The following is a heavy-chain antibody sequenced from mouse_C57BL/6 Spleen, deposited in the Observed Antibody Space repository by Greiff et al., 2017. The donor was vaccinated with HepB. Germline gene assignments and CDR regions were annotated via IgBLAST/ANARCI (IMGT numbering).Heavy chain of an antibody. CDR2: IHPNSGST. CDR1: GYTFTSYW. Sequence: VQLQQPGAELVKPGASVKLSCKASGYTFTSYWMHWVKQRPGQGLEWIGMIHPNSGSTNYNEKFKSKATLTVDKSSSTAYMQLSSLTSEDSAVYYCARGENYGSSYELDYAMDYWGQGTSVTVSS. D-gene: IGHD1-1*01. CDR3: ARGENYGSSYELDYAMDY. J-gene: IGHJ4*01. V-gene: IGHV1-64*01.